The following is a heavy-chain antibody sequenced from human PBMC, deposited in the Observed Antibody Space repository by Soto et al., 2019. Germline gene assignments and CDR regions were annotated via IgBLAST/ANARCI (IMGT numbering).Heavy chain of an antibody. Sequence: QVQLVEAGGGVVQPGRSLRLSCAASGFTFSSYAMHWVRQAPGKGLEWVAVISYDGSNKYYADSVKGRFTISRDNSKNTLDLQMNSLRAEDTAVYYCARGDGYNFDAFDIWGQGTMVTVSS. CDR2: ISYDGSNK. J-gene: IGHJ3*02. V-gene: IGHV3-30-3*01. CDR3: ARGDGYNFDAFDI. CDR1: GFTFSSYA. D-gene: IGHD5-12*01.